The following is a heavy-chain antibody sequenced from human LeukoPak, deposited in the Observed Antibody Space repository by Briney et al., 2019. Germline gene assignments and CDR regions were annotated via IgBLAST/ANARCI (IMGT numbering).Heavy chain of an antibody. CDR3: ARAVGVGATTFDY. CDR2: ISSSGSAI. Sequence: GGSLRLSCAASGFTFSDYYMSWIRQAPGKGLEWVSYISSSGSAIYYADSVKGRFTISRDNAKNSLYLQMNSLRAEDTAVYYCARAVGVGATTFDYRGQGTLVTVSS. D-gene: IGHD1-26*01. V-gene: IGHV3-11*01. CDR1: GFTFSDYY. J-gene: IGHJ4*02.